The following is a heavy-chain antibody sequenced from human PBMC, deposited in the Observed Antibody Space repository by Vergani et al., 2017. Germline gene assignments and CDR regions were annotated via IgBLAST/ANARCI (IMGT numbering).Heavy chain of an antibody. J-gene: IGHJ4*02. CDR2: IYPSDSET. CDR1: EYSFGNYW. CDR3: ARHTTYTDS. D-gene: IGHD1-1*01. Sequence: EVELVQSGPEMRKPGESLKISCKGSEYSFGNYWIGWVRQMPGKGLEWMGIIYPSDSETRYSPSVQGQVTISADKSISTAFLQWDSLKSSDTALYYCARHTTYTDSWGQGTLVTVSS. V-gene: IGHV5-51*01.